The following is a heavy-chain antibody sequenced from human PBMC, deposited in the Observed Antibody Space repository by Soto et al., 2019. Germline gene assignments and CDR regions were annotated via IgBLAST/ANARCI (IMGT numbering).Heavy chain of an antibody. CDR2: IDPSDSQT. J-gene: IGHJ4*02. V-gene: IGHV5-10-1*01. Sequence: GESLKISCKGSGYSFAGYWITWVRQKPGKSLEWMGRIDPSDSQTYYSPSFRGHVTISVTKSITTVFLQWSSLRASDTAMYYCARQIYDSDTGPNCQYYFDSWGQGTPVTVSS. D-gene: IGHD3-22*01. CDR1: GYSFAGYW. CDR3: ARQIYDSDTGPNCQYYFDS.